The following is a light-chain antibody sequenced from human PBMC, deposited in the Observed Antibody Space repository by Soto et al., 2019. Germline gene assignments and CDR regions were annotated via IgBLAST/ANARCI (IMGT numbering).Light chain of an antibody. V-gene: IGKV1-8*01. CDR2: AAS. J-gene: IGKJ1*01. CDR3: QHYNSYPWT. CDR1: QDISSY. Sequence: AIRMTQAPSSFSASTGDRVTITCRASQDISSYLAWYQQRPGEPPKLLIYAASTLQSGVPSRFSGSGSGINFTLTISCLQSEDFATYYCQHYNSYPWTFGQGTKVEIK.